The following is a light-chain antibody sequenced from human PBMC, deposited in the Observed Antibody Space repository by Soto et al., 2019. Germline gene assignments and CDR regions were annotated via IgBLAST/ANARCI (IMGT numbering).Light chain of an antibody. V-gene: IGLV1-40*01. J-gene: IGLJ3*02. CDR3: QSYDSSLSVWM. CDR2: GND. CDR1: SSNVGAGSD. Sequence: QSVLTQPPSVSGAPGQRVTISCTGGSSNVGAGSDVHWYQQLPGTAPKLLILGNDNRPSGVPERFSGSKSGISASLTITGLQSDDEAEYYCQSYDSSLSVWMFGGGTKLTVL.